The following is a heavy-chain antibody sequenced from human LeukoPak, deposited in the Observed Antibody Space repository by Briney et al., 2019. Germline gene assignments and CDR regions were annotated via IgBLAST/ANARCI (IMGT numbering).Heavy chain of an antibody. D-gene: IGHD1-1*01. J-gene: IGHJ3*01. CDR1: GGSIRSHY. Sequence: SETLSLTCSVSGGSIRSHYWSWIRQPAGKGLEWIGRIYTNGATNFNPSLKSRVSMSVDTSQNQFSLKLSSVTAADTAVYFCARDRQLDLTYPCFDVWGQRTILTVSS. CDR3: ARDRQLDLTYPCFDV. V-gene: IGHV4-4*07. CDR2: IYTNGAT.